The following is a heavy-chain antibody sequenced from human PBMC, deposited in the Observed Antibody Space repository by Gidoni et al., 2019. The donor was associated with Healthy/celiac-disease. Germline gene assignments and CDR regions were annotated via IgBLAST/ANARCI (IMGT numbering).Heavy chain of an antibody. Sequence: QVQLQQWRAGLLKPSETLSLSCAVYGGSFSCYYWSWLRQPPGKGLEWIGEINHSGSTNYNTSLKSRVTISVDTSKNQFSLKLSSVTAADTAVYYCARGGAYYYYYMDVWGKGTTVTVSS. CDR2: INHSGST. J-gene: IGHJ6*03. V-gene: IGHV4-34*01. CDR1: GGSFSCYY. D-gene: IGHD3-16*01. CDR3: ARGGAYYYYYMDV.